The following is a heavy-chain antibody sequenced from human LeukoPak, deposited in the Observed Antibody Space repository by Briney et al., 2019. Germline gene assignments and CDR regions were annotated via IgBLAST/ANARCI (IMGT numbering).Heavy chain of an antibody. CDR1: GYTFTSYY. CDR2: INPGDSST. D-gene: IGHD3-16*01. Sequence: GASVKVSCKASGYTFTSYYMHWVRQAPGQGLEWMGIINPGDSSTTYAQKFQGRVTMTRDTSTSTVYMELSSLRSEDTAVYYCARHQGAGEYPFDYWGQGTLVTVS. J-gene: IGHJ4*02. CDR3: ARHQGAGEYPFDY. V-gene: IGHV1-46*01.